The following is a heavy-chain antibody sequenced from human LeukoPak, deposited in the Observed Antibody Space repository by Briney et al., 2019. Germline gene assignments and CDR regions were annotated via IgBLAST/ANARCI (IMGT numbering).Heavy chain of an antibody. CDR1: GFTFSSYW. Sequence: HPGGSLRLSCAASGFTFSSYWMSWVRQAPGKGLEWVANIKQDGSEKYYVDSVKGRFTISRDNAKNSLYLQMNSLRAEDTAVYYCARELRYYDFWSGYYSAFDIWGQGTMVTVSS. CDR3: ARELRYYDFWSGYYSAFDI. J-gene: IGHJ3*02. D-gene: IGHD3-3*01. V-gene: IGHV3-7*03. CDR2: IKQDGSEK.